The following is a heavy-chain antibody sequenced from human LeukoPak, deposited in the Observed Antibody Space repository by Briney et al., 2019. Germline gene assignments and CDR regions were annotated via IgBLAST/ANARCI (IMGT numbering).Heavy chain of an antibody. D-gene: IGHD3-10*01. V-gene: IGHV3-30*18. Sequence: GGSLRLSCAASGFTFSSYGMHWVRQAPGKGLEWVAVISYDGSNKYYADSVKGRFTISRDNSKNTLYLQMNSLRAEDTAVYYCAKAFYGSGPYYYGMDVWGKGTTATVSS. CDR1: GFTFSSYG. CDR2: ISYDGSNK. J-gene: IGHJ6*04. CDR3: AKAFYGSGPYYYGMDV.